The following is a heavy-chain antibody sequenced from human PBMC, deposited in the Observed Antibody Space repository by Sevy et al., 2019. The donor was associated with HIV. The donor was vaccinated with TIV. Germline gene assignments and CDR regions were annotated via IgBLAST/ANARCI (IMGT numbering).Heavy chain of an antibody. CDR3: GKGVGAGVSKYNYYFDY. Sequence: GGSLRLSCAASGFTFSSFAMSWVRQAPGKGPEWVSAISGSGGSTYYADSVKGRFTISRDNSKNTRYLQMNSLRAEDTAVYYCGKGVGAGVSKYNYYFDYWGQGTLVTVSS. CDR2: ISGSGGST. J-gene: IGHJ4*02. V-gene: IGHV3-23*01. D-gene: IGHD1-26*01. CDR1: GFTFSSFA.